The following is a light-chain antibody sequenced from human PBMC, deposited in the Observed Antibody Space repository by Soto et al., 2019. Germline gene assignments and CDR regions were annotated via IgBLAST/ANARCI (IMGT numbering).Light chain of an antibody. V-gene: IGLV2-14*01. J-gene: IGLJ1*01. CDR3: NSYTSSSTFV. CDR2: EVS. Sequence: QSALTQPASVSGSPGQLITISCTGTSSDVGGYNYVSWYQQHPGKAPKLMMSEVSNRPSGVSNRFSGSKSGNTASLTISGLQSEDEAKYYCNSYTSSSTFVFGTGTKVTVL. CDR1: SSDVGGYNY.